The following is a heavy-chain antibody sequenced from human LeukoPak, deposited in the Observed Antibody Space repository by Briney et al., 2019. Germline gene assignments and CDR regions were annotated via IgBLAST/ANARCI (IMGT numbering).Heavy chain of an antibody. CDR2: INHTGST. V-gene: IGHV4-34*01. J-gene: IGHJ4*02. Sequence: SETLSLTCAVYRGSFSDYYWSWIRQPPGKGLEWIGEINHTGSTNYNPSLKSRVTISVDTSKNQFSLKLSSVTAADTAVYYCARGLSRTPPGGYWGQGTLVTVSS. CDR3: ARGLSRTPPGGY. CDR1: RGSFSDYY. D-gene: IGHD2-2*01.